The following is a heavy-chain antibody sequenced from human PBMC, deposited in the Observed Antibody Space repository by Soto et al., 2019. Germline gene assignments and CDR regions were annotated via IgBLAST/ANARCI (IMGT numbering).Heavy chain of an antibody. V-gene: IGHV1-69*01. Sequence: QVQLVQSGAEVRKPGSSVKVSCKVSGGTFSSYAISWVRQAPGQGLEWMGGIFPIFDTTNYSQKFQGRVTITADESTSTAYMELSSLRSEDTAVYYCATDNEGGLHLGELSPSGMDVWGQGTTVTVSS. CDR2: IFPIFDTT. D-gene: IGHD3-16*02. CDR1: GGTFSSYA. CDR3: ATDNEGGLHLGELSPSGMDV. J-gene: IGHJ6*02.